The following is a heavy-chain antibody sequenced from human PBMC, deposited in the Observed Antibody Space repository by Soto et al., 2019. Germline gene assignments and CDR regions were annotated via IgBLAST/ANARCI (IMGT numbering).Heavy chain of an antibody. V-gene: IGHV2-5*02. CDR1: GFSLSADGVG. J-gene: IGHJ3*01. Sequence: ITLKESGPTLVKPTQTLTLTCPFSGFSLSADGVGVGWIRQPPGKALEWLALIYWDDDTRYRPSLKSRLTITKDSSKNQVVLTMTNMDPVDTATYYCAHAYGGTSWPNDAFDVWGQGTVVTVSS. D-gene: IGHD2-2*01. CDR3: AHAYGGTSWPNDAFDV. CDR2: IYWDDDT.